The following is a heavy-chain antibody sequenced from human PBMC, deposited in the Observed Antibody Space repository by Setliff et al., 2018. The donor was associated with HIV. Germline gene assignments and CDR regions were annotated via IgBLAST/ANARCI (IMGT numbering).Heavy chain of an antibody. V-gene: IGHV1-69*04. CDR1: GGSFTSYT. Sequence: SVKVSCKASGGSFTSYTFSWVRQAPGQGLEWMGRIIPIVTIAHYAEQFVGRVTITADESTSTAFMELSSLRSEDTAVYYCARDWEFLDYYDSSGHPEYSFDYWGQGTLVTVSS. J-gene: IGHJ4*02. D-gene: IGHD3-22*01. CDR2: IIPIVTIA. CDR3: ARDWEFLDYYDSSGHPEYSFDY.